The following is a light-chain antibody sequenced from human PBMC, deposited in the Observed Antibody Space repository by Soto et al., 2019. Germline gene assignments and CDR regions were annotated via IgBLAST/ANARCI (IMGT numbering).Light chain of an antibody. V-gene: IGKV3-15*01. CDR2: RAS. CDR1: ESVNNK. Sequence: EVVLTQSPATLSVSPGERATLSCRASESVNNKLGWYQQKPGQVPRLLIYRASTRATGIPARFSGSGSGTEFTLTISSLQSEDSAVYYCHQYNNWFPFTFGQGTRLEIK. CDR3: HQYNNWFPFT. J-gene: IGKJ5*01.